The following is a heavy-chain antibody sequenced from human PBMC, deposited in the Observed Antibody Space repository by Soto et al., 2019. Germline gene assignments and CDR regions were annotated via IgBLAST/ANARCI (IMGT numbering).Heavy chain of an antibody. Sequence: SETLSLTCAVSGVSISSGNWWTWVRQTPQRGLEYIGEIFHDGTANYYPSFERRVAISVDTSKNQCSLKLTSVTAADSAVYFCARTVMPVGNLAAFDHWGQGVLVTVSS. J-gene: IGHJ4*02. D-gene: IGHD7-27*01. CDR3: ARTVMPVGNLAAFDH. CDR1: GVSISSGNW. V-gene: IGHV4-4*02. CDR2: IFHDGTA.